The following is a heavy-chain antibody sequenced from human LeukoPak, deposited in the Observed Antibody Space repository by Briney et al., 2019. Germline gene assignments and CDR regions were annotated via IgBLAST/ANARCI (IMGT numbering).Heavy chain of an antibody. CDR1: GDSLSISSPS. V-gene: IGHV6-1*01. Sequence: SQTLSLTSAISGDSLSISSPSWSWLSQSPSRGLEWLGSTYYSSKWCNDYALSVNGRITINADTSKNQFSLQLNSMTPEDTAVYYCAREPYFSGSPDHWFDPWGQGNLVTVSS. J-gene: IGHJ5*02. CDR2: TYYSSKWCN. D-gene: IGHD3-10*01. CDR3: AREPYFSGSPDHWFDP.